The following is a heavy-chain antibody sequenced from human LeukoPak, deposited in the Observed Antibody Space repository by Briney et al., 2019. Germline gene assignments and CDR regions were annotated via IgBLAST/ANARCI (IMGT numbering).Heavy chain of an antibody. D-gene: IGHD1-26*01. CDR3: ARELKDPWELPSSFDY. J-gene: IGHJ4*02. CDR2: INPNSGGT. Sequence: ASVKVSCKASGYTFTDYYMHWVRQAPGQGLEWMGRINPNSGGTNYAQSFQGRVTMTRGTSISAAYMELSRLRSDDTAFYYCARELKDPWELPSSFDYWGQGTLVTVSS. CDR1: GYTFTDYY. V-gene: IGHV1-2*06.